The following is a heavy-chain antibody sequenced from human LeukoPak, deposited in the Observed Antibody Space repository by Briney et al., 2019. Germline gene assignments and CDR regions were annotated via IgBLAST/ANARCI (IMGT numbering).Heavy chain of an antibody. D-gene: IGHD6-19*01. CDR1: GGSISSYY. CDR2: IYYSGST. V-gene: IGHV4-59*12. J-gene: IGHJ4*02. CDR3: ARQLTRGSGWYYFDY. Sequence: SETLSLTCTVSGGSISSYYWSWIRQPPGKGLEWIGYIYYSGSTNYNPSLKSRVTISVDTSKNQFSLKLSSVTAADTAVYYCARQLTRGSGWYYFDYWGQGTLVTVSS.